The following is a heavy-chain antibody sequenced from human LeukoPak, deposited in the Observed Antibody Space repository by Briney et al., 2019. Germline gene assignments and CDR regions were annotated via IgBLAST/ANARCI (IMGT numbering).Heavy chain of an antibody. V-gene: IGHV3-48*03. D-gene: IGHD6-13*01. CDR1: GFTFSSYE. CDR3: ARSGYYFDY. Sequence: GGSLRLSCAASGFTFSSYEMNRVRQAPGKGLEWISYISTGGRTIYYADSVRGRFTISRDNAKNSLYLQMNSLRAEDTAVYFCARSGYYFDYWGQGTLVTVSS. CDR2: ISTGGRTI. J-gene: IGHJ4*02.